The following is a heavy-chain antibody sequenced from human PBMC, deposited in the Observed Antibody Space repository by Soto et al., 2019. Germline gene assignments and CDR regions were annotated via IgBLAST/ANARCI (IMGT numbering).Heavy chain of an antibody. CDR3: AKVSVAVGYFDY. D-gene: IGHD6-19*01. J-gene: IGHJ4*02. V-gene: IGHV4-39*01. CDR2: IYYSGST. CDR1: SGSISSSSYY. Sequence: SGTLALTCTVSSGSISSSSYYWGWIRQPPGKGLEWIGSIYYSGSTYYNPSLKSRVTISVDTSKTQFSLKLSSVTAADTVVYYCAKVSVAVGYFDYWGRGTLVTVYS.